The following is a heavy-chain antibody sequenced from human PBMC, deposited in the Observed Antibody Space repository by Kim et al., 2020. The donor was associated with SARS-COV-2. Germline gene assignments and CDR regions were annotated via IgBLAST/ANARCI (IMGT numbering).Heavy chain of an antibody. CDR1: GFTFSSYA. D-gene: IGHD6-13*01. CDR3: ARVAAGSYYYGMDV. CDR2: ISYDGSNK. J-gene: IGHJ6*02. Sequence: GGSLRLSCAASGFTFSSYAMHWVRQAPGKGLEWVAVISYDGSNKYYADSVKGRFTISRDNSKNTLXLQMNSLRAEDTAVYYCARVAAGSYYYGMDVWGQGXTVTVSS. V-gene: IGHV3-30-3*01.